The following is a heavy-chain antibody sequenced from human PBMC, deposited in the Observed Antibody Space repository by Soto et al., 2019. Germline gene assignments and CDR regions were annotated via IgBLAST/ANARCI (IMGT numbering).Heavy chain of an antibody. Sequence: WGSLRLSCAASGVTITSYCLHWVRQAPGKGLEWVAAISYDGSNKYYADSVKGRFIISGTNSKNTPYLQMTRLRAEEAAVYYCAKDGGSSSWVWFDPWGQGTLVTVSS. V-gene: IGHV3-30*18. D-gene: IGHD6-13*01. J-gene: IGHJ5*02. CDR3: AKDGGSSSWVWFDP. CDR2: ISYDGSNK. CDR1: GVTITSYC.